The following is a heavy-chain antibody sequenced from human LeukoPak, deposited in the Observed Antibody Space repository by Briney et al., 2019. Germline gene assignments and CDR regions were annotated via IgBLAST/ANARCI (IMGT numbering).Heavy chain of an antibody. CDR1: GFTFSSYA. J-gene: IGHJ4*01. Sequence: TGGSLRLSCAASGFTFSSYAMTWVRQAPGKGLEWVSACDTGGGTYYADSVKGRFTISRDSSKSTLYLQMNSMRVEDTAVYYCARGRGYGETLNYWGHGTLVTVSS. CDR2: CDTGGGT. D-gene: IGHD5-18*01. V-gene: IGHV3-23*01. CDR3: ARGRGYGETLNY.